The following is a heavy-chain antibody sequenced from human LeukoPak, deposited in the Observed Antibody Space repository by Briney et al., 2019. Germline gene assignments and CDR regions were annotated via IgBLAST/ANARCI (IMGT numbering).Heavy chain of an antibody. CDR3: ARVAYCGGDCYPLDY. D-gene: IGHD2-21*02. V-gene: IGHV3-21*01. CDR2: ISSSSSYI. CDR1: GFTFSRYS. J-gene: IGHJ4*02. Sequence: GGPLSLSCTASGFTFSRYSRIGPRHAPGKGLEGVSYISSSSSYIYYADSVKGRFTISRDNAKNSLYLQMNSLRAEDTAVYYCARVAYCGGDCYPLDYWGQGTLVTVSS.